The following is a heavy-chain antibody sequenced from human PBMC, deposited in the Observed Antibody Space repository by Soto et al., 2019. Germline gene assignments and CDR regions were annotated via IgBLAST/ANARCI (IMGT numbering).Heavy chain of an antibody. CDR1: GGSISSGDYY. CDR3: ASVVVVAADTPQFDY. V-gene: IGHV4-30-4*01. J-gene: IGHJ4*02. Sequence: SETLSLTCTVSGGSISSGDYYWSWIRQPPGKGLEWIGYIYYSGSTYYNPSLKSRVTISVDTSKNQFSLKLSSVTAADTAVHYCASVVVVAADTPQFDYWGQGTLVTVSS. CDR2: IYYSGST. D-gene: IGHD2-15*01.